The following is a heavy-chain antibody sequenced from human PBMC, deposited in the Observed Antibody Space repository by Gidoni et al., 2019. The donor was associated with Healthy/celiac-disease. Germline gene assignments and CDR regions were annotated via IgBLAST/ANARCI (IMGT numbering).Heavy chain of an antibody. CDR1: GFTFSSYS. J-gene: IGHJ6*02. D-gene: IGHD4-17*01. V-gene: IGHV3-48*01. CDR3: AREGDDYAQTASMDV. CDR2: ISSSSSTI. Sequence: EVQLVESGGGLVQPGGSLRLSCAAPGFTFSSYSMNWVRQAPGKGLEWVSYISSSSSTIYYADSVKGRFTISRDNAKNSLYLQMNSLRAEDTAVYYCAREGDDYAQTASMDVWGQGTTVTVSS.